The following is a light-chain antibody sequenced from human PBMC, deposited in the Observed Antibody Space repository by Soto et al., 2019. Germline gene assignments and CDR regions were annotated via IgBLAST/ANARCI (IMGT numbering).Light chain of an antibody. Sequence: DIQMTQSPPSLSASIGDRVTITCRPSQSISIYLNWYQQKLGKAPKLLIYDASNLETGVPSRFSGSGSGTDFTFTISSLQPEDIATYYCQQYSHLITFGQGTRLEI. J-gene: IGKJ5*01. CDR2: DAS. CDR3: QQYSHLIT. V-gene: IGKV1-33*01. CDR1: QSISIY.